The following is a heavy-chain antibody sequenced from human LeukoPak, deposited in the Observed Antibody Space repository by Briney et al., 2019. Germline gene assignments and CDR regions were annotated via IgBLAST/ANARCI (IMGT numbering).Heavy chain of an antibody. CDR3: ARIRDGYNDAYDI. V-gene: IGHV1-46*01. D-gene: IGHD5-24*01. CDR2: INPSGGST. Sequence: ASVKVSCKASGYTFTSYYMHWVRQAPGQGLEWMGIINPSGGSTSYAQKFQGRVTMTRDTSTSTVYMELSGLRSEDTALYYCARIRDGYNDAYDIWGQGTMVTVSS. J-gene: IGHJ3*02. CDR1: GYTFTSYY.